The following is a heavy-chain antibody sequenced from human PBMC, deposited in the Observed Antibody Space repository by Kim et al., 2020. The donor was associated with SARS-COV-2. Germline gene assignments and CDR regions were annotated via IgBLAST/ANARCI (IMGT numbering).Heavy chain of an antibody. J-gene: IGHJ6*02. CDR1: GFTFDDYA. D-gene: IGHD4-17*01. CDR3: AKDIVPVGPDPYGDYFGYYYYGMDV. Sequence: GGSLRLSCAASGFTFDDYAMHWVRQAPGKGLEWVSGISWNSGSIGYADSVKGRFTISRDNAKNSLYLQMNSLRAEDTALYYCAKDIVPVGPDPYGDYFGYYYYGMDVWGQGTTVTVSS. V-gene: IGHV3-9*01. CDR2: ISWNSGSI.